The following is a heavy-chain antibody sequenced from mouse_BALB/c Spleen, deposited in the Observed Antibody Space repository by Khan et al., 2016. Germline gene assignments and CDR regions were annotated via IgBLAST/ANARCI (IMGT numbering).Heavy chain of an antibody. J-gene: IGHJ3*01. Sequence: VRLQQSGAELVKPGASVKLSCTVSGFNIKDTYMHWVNQRPEQGLEWIGRIDPANGNTKYDPKFQDKATITADTSSNTAYLQLSSLTSEDTDVYYCSRGVYDYEFAYWGQGTLVTVSA. CDR1: GFNIKDTY. CDR2: IDPANGNT. V-gene: IGHV14-3*02. D-gene: IGHD2-4*01. CDR3: SRGVYDYEFAY.